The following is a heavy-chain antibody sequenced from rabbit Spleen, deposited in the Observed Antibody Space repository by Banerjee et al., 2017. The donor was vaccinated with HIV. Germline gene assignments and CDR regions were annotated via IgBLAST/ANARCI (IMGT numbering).Heavy chain of an antibody. CDR3: ARHWDL. Sequence: QSVEESGGRLVKPGASLTLTCTGSGFSLSSNDMSWVRQAPEKGLEWIGFITSGGMTIYASWAKGRFTISKTSSTTMTLQMTSLTAADTATYFCARHWDLWGQGTLVTVS. D-gene: IGHD4-2*01. V-gene: IGHV1S40*01. J-gene: IGHJ3*01. CDR2: ITSGGMT. CDR1: GFSLSSND.